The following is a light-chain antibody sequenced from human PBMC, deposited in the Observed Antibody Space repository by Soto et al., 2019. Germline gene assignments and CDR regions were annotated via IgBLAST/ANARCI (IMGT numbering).Light chain of an antibody. CDR3: GTYDTSLRDGVV. CDR1: TSNIGSNY. CDR2: DND. Sequence: QSVLTQPPSVSAAPGQKVIISCSGTTSNIGSNYVSWYQHLPGTAPKLLIYDNDERPSGIPDRFSGAKSGTSATLGITGLQTGDEADYYCGTYDTSLRDGVVFGGGTKLTVL. J-gene: IGLJ2*01. V-gene: IGLV1-51*01.